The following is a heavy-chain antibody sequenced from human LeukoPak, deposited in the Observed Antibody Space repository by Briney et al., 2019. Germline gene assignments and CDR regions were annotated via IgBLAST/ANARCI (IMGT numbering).Heavy chain of an antibody. J-gene: IGHJ4*02. CDR3: VKAYNWNVYSSGDF. CDR2: ITTNGGTT. Sequence: GGSLRLSCSASGFTFSKNSMYWVRQAPGKGLQYVSAITTNGGTTYYADSVKGRFTISRVNSKNALFLQMSTLRAEDTAVYYCVKAYNWNVYSSGDFWGQGTLVTVSS. CDR1: GFTFSKNS. D-gene: IGHD1-1*01. V-gene: IGHV3-64D*06.